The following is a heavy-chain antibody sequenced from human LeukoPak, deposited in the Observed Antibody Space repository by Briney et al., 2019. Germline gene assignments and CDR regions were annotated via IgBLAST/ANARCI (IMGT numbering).Heavy chain of an antibody. CDR2: IIPVFGSP. D-gene: IGHD3-10*01. J-gene: IGHJ4*02. Sequence: SVKVSCKVSGGTFNTYAINWVWQAPGQGLEWMGGIIPVFGSPDYAQKFQDRVTITTDKSTKTVYMELSSLQAEDTAFYYCARNWGVQYPPHYFFDYWGQGTLVTVSS. CDR1: GGTFNTYA. CDR3: ARNWGVQYPPHYFFDY. V-gene: IGHV1-69*05.